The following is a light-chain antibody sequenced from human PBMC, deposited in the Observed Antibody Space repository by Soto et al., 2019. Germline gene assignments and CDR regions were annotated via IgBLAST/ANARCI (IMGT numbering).Light chain of an antibody. V-gene: IGLV1-44*01. CDR2: SND. CDR1: SSNIGSNT. Sequence: QSVLTQPPSASGTPGQRVTMSCSGSSSNIGSNTVNWYQQLPGTAPKLLIYSNDERPSGVPDRFSGSKSGTSASLAISGLQSEDEADYYWAAWDDSLSAYVFGTGTKLTVL. CDR3: AAWDDSLSAYV. J-gene: IGLJ1*01.